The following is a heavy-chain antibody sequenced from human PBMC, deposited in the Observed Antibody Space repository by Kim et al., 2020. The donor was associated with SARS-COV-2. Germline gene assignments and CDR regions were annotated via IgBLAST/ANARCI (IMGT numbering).Heavy chain of an antibody. J-gene: IGHJ5*02. CDR1: GYTFTSYA. V-gene: IGHV7-4-1*02. CDR2: INTNTGNP. Sequence: ASVKVSCKASGYTFTSYAMNWVRQAPGQGLEWMGWINTNTGNPTYAQGFTGRFVFSLDTSVSTAYLQISSLKAEDTAVYYCASLAYCGGDCYDNWFDPWGQGTLVTVSS. D-gene: IGHD2-21*01. CDR3: ASLAYCGGDCYDNWFDP.